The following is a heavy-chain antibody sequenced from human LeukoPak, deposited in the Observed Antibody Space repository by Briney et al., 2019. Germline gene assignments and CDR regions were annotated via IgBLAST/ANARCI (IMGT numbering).Heavy chain of an antibody. D-gene: IGHD2-21*01. V-gene: IGHV6-1*01. CDR3: ARGRIAYYGMDV. CDR1: GDSVSSNSAA. CDR2: TYYRSKWYF. Sequence: SQTLSLTCAISGDSVSSNSAAWNWIRQSPSRGLEWLGRTYYRSKWYFDYPVSGKSRITINPDISKNQFSLQLNSVTPEDTAVYYCARGRIAYYGMDVWGQGTTVTVSS. J-gene: IGHJ6*02.